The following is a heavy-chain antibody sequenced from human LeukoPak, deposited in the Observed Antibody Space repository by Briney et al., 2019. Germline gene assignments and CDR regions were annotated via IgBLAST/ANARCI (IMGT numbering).Heavy chain of an antibody. J-gene: IGHJ6*03. CDR1: GGYIGSYY. CDR3: AREGDYGDYSKSFYYMDV. Sequence: SETLSLTCTVSGGYIGSYYWRWIRQPAGKGLEWLGRIYTSENTDYNPSLKSRVTMSVDMSTSQFSLRLTSVTAADTAVYYCAREGDYGDYSKSFYYMDVWGKGTTVTVSS. D-gene: IGHD4-17*01. CDR2: IYTSENT. V-gene: IGHV4-4*07.